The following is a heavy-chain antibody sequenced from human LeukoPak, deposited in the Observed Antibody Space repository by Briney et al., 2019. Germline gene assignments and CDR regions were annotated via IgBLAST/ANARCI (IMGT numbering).Heavy chain of an antibody. CDR2: INWNGDST. J-gene: IGHJ4*02. Sequence: GGSLRLPCAASGFSFDDSGMSWVRQDPGKGPEWVSGINWNGDSTAYADSVKGRFTISRDNAKNSLFLQMNSLRAEDTALYYCVRRVYSGSSYYFDYWGQGTQVTVSS. D-gene: IGHD1-26*01. V-gene: IGHV3-20*04. CDR1: GFSFDDSG. CDR3: VRRVYSGSSYYFDY.